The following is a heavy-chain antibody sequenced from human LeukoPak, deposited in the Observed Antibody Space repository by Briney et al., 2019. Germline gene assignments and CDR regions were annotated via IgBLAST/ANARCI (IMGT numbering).Heavy chain of an antibody. CDR3: AKSTVEYSSSSGSYFDY. V-gene: IGHV3-23*01. CDR2: ISGSGGST. D-gene: IGHD6-6*01. CDR1: GFTFSGYT. Sequence: GGSLRLSCAASGFTFSGYTMNWVRQAPGKGLEWVSAISGSGGSTYYADSVKGRFTISRDNSKNTLYLQMNGLRAEDTAVYYCAKSTVEYSSSSGSYFDYWGQGTLVTVSS. J-gene: IGHJ4*02.